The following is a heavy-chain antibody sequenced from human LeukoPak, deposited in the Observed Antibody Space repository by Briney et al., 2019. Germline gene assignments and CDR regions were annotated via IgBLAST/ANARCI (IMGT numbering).Heavy chain of an antibody. CDR3: ARQFYVAGYCISTSCSFDP. J-gene: IGHJ5*02. CDR2: IYYSGSS. CDR1: GFTFSSYA. V-gene: IGHV4-39*01. Sequence: GSLRLSCAASGFTFSSYAMSWVRQAPGKGLEWIGSIYYSGSSYYNPSLKSRVTISVDTSKNQFSLRLNSVTAADTAVYYCARQFYVAGYCISTSCSFDPWGQGTLVTVSS. D-gene: IGHD2-2*01.